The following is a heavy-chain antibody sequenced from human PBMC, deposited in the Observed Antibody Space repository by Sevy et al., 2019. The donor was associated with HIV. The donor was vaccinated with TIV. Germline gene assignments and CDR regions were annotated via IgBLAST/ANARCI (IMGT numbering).Heavy chain of an antibody. D-gene: IGHD2-8*01. CDR2: IGYDGSNK. CDR3: ARDPRMYGDYLLAYFDY. V-gene: IGHV3-33*01. Sequence: RGCLRLSCAASGFTPSTYGMHWVRQAPGKGLEWVAVIGYDGSNKYYADSVKGRFTISRDNSKNTLFLQMDSLRAEDTAVYYCARDPRMYGDYLLAYFDYWGQGTLVTVSS. J-gene: IGHJ4*02. CDR1: GFTPSTYG.